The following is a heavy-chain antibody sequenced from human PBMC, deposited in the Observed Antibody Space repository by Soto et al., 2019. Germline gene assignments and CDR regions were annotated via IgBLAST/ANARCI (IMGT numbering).Heavy chain of an antibody. D-gene: IGHD3-3*01. CDR3: AKVNDFWSGSPDY. V-gene: IGHV3-23*01. Sequence: GGSLRLSCAASGFTFSSYAMSWVRQAPGKGLEWVSAISGSGGSTYYADSVKGRFTIPRDNSKNTLYLQMNSLRAEDTAVYYCAKVNDFWSGSPDYWGQGTLVTVSS. CDR1: GFTFSSYA. J-gene: IGHJ4*02. CDR2: ISGSGGST.